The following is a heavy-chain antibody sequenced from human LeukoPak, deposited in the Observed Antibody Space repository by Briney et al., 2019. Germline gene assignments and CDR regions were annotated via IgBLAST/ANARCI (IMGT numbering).Heavy chain of an antibody. V-gene: IGHV3-23*01. CDR2: ITASGDRT. CDR1: GFTFSDYV. J-gene: IGHJ4*02. Sequence: GESLRLSCAASGFTFSDYVMIWVRQAPGKGLEWVSGITASGDRTFYGDSVRGRFTMSRDNSKNTVYLQMNSLRAEDTAVYYCARDKVYYDDYWGQGTLVTVSS. CDR3: ARDKVYYDDY.